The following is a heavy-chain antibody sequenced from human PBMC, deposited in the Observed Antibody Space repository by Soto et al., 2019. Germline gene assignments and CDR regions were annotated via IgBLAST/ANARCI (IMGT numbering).Heavy chain of an antibody. Sequence: EVQLVESGGGLVKPGGSLRLSCAAFGFTFSSYNMNWVRQAPGKGLEWVSLITSSGYYMYYADSLKGRFTISRDNAKNSLYLQMNSLRAEDTAVYYWARVERDYYAMDVWGQGTTVTVSS. CDR2: ITSSGYYM. J-gene: IGHJ6*02. CDR1: GFTFSSYN. D-gene: IGHD1-1*01. V-gene: IGHV3-21*01. CDR3: ARVERDYYAMDV.